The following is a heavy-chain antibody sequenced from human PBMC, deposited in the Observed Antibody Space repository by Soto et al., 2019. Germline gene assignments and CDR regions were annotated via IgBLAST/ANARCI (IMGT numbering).Heavy chain of an antibody. D-gene: IGHD2-2*01. J-gene: IGHJ4*02. CDR2: ISAYNGNT. CDR3: ARLLGPAQFDS. V-gene: IGHV1-18*01. Sequence: GASVQVSCKASGYTFTSYGISWVRQAPGQGLEWMGWISAYNGNTKYAQKLQGRFTISRDNAKNSLYLQMSSLRAEDTAVYYCARLLGPAQFDSWGQGTLVTAPQ. CDR1: GYTFTSYG.